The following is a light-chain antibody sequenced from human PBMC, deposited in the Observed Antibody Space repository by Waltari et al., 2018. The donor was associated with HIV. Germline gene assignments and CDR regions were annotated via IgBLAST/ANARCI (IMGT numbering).Light chain of an antibody. J-gene: IGLJ2*01. Sequence: SYALTQPPSVSVAPGKTARITCGGNNIGSMTVHWYQQKPGQSPVWVIFDDNDRPSQSPGLFSGANSGDTAALTISRVGVGDEADYYCQVWVITLAVAVIFGGWTKLTVL. V-gene: IGLV3-21*04. CDR3: QVWVITLAVAVI. CDR2: DDN. CDR1: NIGSMT.